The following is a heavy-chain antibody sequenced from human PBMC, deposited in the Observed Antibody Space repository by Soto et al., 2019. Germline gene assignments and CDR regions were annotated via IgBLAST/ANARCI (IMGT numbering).Heavy chain of an antibody. CDR2: ISAYNGNT. Sequence: QVQLVQSGAEVKKPGASVKVSCKASGYTFTSYGISWVRQAPGQGLEWMGWISAYNGNTNYAQKLQGRVTMTRDTSASTAYRELRSLRSDDTAVYYCARDAPTIAAQGDYWGQGTLVTVSS. V-gene: IGHV1-18*01. CDR3: ARDAPTIAAQGDY. J-gene: IGHJ4*02. CDR1: GYTFTSYG. D-gene: IGHD6-13*01.